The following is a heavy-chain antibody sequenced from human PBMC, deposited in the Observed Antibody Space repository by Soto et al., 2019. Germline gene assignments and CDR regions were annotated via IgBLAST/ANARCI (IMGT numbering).Heavy chain of an antibody. Sequence: QVQLVESGGGVVQPGRSLRLSCAASGFTFSSYRMHWVRQAPGKGLEWVAVIWYDGSNKYYADSVKGRFTISRDNSKNTLYLQMNSLRAEDTAVYYCARDQWYCTNCVCYAHSYYYGMDVRGQGTTVTVSS. J-gene: IGHJ6*02. CDR2: IWYDGSNK. CDR1: GFTFSSYR. V-gene: IGHV3-33*01. D-gene: IGHD2-8*01. CDR3: ARDQWYCTNCVCYAHSYYYGMDV.